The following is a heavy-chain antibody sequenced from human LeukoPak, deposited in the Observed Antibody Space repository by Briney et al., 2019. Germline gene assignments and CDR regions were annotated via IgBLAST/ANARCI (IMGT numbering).Heavy chain of an antibody. V-gene: IGHV3-21*01. J-gene: IGHJ4*02. Sequence: GGSLRLSCAASGFTFSSYSMNWVRQAPGKGLEWVSSISSSSSYIYYADSVKGRFTISRDNAKNSLYLQMNSLRAEDTAVYYCARDSPSSNSWGYWGQGTLVTVSS. CDR3: ARDSPSSNSWGY. CDR1: GFTFSSYS. CDR2: ISSSSSYI. D-gene: IGHD2-2*01.